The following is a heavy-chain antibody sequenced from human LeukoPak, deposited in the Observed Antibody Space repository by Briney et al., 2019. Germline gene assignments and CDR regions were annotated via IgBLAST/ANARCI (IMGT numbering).Heavy chain of an antibody. CDR1: GGSISSYY. J-gene: IGHJ4*02. CDR2: IYYSGST. V-gene: IGHV4-59*01. Sequence: SETLPLTCTVSGGSISSYYWSWIRQPPGKGLEWIGYIYYSGSTNYNPSLKSRVTISVDTSKNQFSLKLSSVTAADTAVYYCARGRDGYNELDYWGQGTLVTVSS. D-gene: IGHD5-24*01. CDR3: ARGRDGYNELDY.